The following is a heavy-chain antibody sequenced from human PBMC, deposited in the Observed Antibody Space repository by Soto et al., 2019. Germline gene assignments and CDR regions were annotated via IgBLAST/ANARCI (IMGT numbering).Heavy chain of an antibody. Sequence: EVQLVESGGGLVKPWGSLRLSCAASGLTFSSYSMNWVRQAPGKGLEWVASISGTSTNIHYADSVKVRFTISRDNAKNSVFLLMTSLRAEDTAVYYCARHPLDLCQPEQYFQHWGQGTLVSVSS. CDR1: GLTFSSYS. CDR2: ISGTSTNI. D-gene: IGHD3-10*02. J-gene: IGHJ1*01. V-gene: IGHV3-21*01. CDR3: ARHPLDLCQPEQYFQH.